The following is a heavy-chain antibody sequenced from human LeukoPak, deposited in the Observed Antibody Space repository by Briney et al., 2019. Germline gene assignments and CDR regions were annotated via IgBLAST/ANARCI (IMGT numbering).Heavy chain of an antibody. CDR1: GFTFSSYA. V-gene: IGHV3-23*01. CDR3: AKRLVGAKGFDY. CDR2: ISGSGGST. J-gene: IGHJ4*02. D-gene: IGHD1-26*01. Sequence: GGSLRVSCAASGFTFSSYAMSWVRQAPGKGLEWVSAISGSGGSTYYADSVKGRFTISRDNSKNTLYLQMNSLRAEDTAVYYCAKRLVGAKGFDYWGQGTLVTVSS.